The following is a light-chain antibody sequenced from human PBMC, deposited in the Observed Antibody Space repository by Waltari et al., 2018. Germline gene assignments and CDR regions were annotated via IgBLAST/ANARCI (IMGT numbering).Light chain of an antibody. V-gene: IGLV2-14*03. J-gene: IGLJ2*01. CDR3: SSYTSSNALV. CDR2: DVT. Sequence: QSALTQPASVSGSPGQSITISCTGTNSDVGVYNFVSWYQHHPGTAPKLLIYDVTKRPQGVSDRFLGSKSGNTAFLTIYDLQAEDEADYSCSSYTSSNALVFGGGTRLSIL. CDR1: NSDVGVYNF.